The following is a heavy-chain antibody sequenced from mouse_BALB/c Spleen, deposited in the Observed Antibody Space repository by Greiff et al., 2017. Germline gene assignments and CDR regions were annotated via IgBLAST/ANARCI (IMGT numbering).Heavy chain of an antibody. CDR3: ARAGGNRLAY. D-gene: IGHD2-1*01. V-gene: IGHV7-3*02. Sequence: EVKLVESGGGLVQPGGSLRLSCATSGFTFTDYYMSWVRQPPGKALECLGFIRNKANGYTTEYSASVKGRFTISRDNSQSILYLQMNTLRAEDSATYYCARAGGNRLAYWGQGTLVTVSA. CDR1: GFTFTDYY. CDR2: IRNKANGYTT. J-gene: IGHJ3*01.